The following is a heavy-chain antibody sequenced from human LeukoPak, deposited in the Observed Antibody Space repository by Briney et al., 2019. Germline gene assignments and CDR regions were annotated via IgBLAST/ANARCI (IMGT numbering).Heavy chain of an antibody. D-gene: IGHD1-26*01. CDR2: IKQDGSEK. CDR3: ARVGAKGAFDI. Sequence: GGSLRLSCAASGFTFSSYWMSWVRQAPGKGLEWVANIKQDGSEKYYVDSVKGRFTISRDNAKNSPYLQMNSLRAEDTAVYYCARVGAKGAFDIWGQGTMVTVSS. V-gene: IGHV3-7*01. J-gene: IGHJ3*02. CDR1: GFTFSSYW.